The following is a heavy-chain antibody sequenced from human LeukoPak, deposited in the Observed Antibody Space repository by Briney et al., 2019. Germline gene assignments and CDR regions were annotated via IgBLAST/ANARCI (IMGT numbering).Heavy chain of an antibody. V-gene: IGHV4-59*02. CDR1: GAFVSNYY. D-gene: IGHD2-2*01. CDR2: IYSSDIT. J-gene: IGHJ4*02. Sequence: PSETLSLTCTISGAFVSNYYWSWVRQFPGKGLEWIGYIYSSDITTYNPSLKSRVTISLDASKNQSFLSLKAVTAADTAMYYCARDRPAVGRLKGDYWGQGTLVTVSS. CDR3: ARDRPAVGRLKGDY.